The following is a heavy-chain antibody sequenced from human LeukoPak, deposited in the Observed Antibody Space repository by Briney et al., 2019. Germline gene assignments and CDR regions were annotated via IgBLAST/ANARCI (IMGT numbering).Heavy chain of an antibody. Sequence: GGSLRLSCAASGFTFSSYAINWVRQAPGKGLEWVSYISSSSSTIYYADSVKGRFTISRDNSKNTLYLQMNSLRAEDTAVYYCAKDQAMVRGVINYWGQGTLVTVSS. CDR1: GFTFSSYA. D-gene: IGHD3-10*01. J-gene: IGHJ4*02. CDR3: AKDQAMVRGVINY. V-gene: IGHV3-48*01. CDR2: ISSSSSTI.